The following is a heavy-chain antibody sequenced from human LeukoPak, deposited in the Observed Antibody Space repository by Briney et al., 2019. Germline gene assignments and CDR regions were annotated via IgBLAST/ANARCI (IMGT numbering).Heavy chain of an antibody. CDR3: TTYCSSTSCYPGIAAAGSPLFDY. J-gene: IGHJ4*02. CDR1: GFTFSGSA. Sequence: GGSLGLSCAASGFTFSGSAMHWVRQASGKGLEWVGRIRSKANSYATAYAASVKGRFTISRDDSKNTAYLQMNSLKTEDTAVYYCTTYCSSTSCYPGIAAAGSPLFDYWGQGTLVTVSS. D-gene: IGHD2-2*01. CDR2: IRSKANSYAT. V-gene: IGHV3-73*01.